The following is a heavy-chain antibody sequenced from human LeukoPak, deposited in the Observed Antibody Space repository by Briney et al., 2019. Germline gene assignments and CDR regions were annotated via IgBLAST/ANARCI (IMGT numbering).Heavy chain of an antibody. Sequence: SETLSLTCTVSGGSISSYYWSWIRQPAGKGLEWIGRIYTSGSTNYNPSLKSRVTMSVDTSKNQFSLKLSSVTAADTAVYYCARGGVTIFGATWIDPWGQGTLVTVSS. CDR3: ARGGVTIFGATWIDP. CDR2: IYTSGST. J-gene: IGHJ5*02. D-gene: IGHD3-3*01. V-gene: IGHV4-4*07. CDR1: GGSISSYY.